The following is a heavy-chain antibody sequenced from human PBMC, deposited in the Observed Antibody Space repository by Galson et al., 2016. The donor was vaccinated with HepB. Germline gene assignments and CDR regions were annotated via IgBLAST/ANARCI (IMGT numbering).Heavy chain of an antibody. CDR3: ARGYYITSAAFVGY. D-gene: IGHD3-10*01. CDR2: IISSSTYT. J-gene: IGHJ4*02. Sequence: LRLSCAASGFIFSDSYMTWIRQAPGKGLEWVSYIISSSTYTNYADSAKGRFTISRDNAKNSLYLQMNSLRAEDTALYYCARGYYITSAAFVGYWGQGTLVTVSS. V-gene: IGHV3-11*06. CDR1: GFIFSDSY.